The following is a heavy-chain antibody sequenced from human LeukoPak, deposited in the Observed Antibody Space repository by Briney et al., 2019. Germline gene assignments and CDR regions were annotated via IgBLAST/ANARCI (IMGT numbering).Heavy chain of an antibody. CDR2: ISYDGSTQ. V-gene: IGHV3-30*01. J-gene: IGHJ4*02. CDR3: ARMYTLRYFDWLDQGFDY. D-gene: IGHD3-9*01. Sequence: GRSLRLSCAASGFTLSSYAMHWVRQAPGKGREWVAVISYDGSTQYYADSVKGRFTISRDKSKNTVYLQMNSLRAEDTAVYYCARMYTLRYFDWLDQGFDYWGQGTLVTVSS. CDR1: GFTLSSYA.